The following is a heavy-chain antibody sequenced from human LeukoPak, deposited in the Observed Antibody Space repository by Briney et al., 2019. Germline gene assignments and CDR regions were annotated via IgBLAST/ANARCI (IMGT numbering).Heavy chain of an antibody. D-gene: IGHD3-10*01. V-gene: IGHV3-9*01. CDR1: GFTFDDYA. Sequence: PGGSLRLSCAASGFTFDDYAMHWVRQAPGKGLEWVSGISWNSGSIGYADSVKGRFTISRDNAKKSLVLQMNSLRGEDTAVYYCARCGEYYYDAFDIWGQGTMVTVSS. J-gene: IGHJ3*02. CDR3: ARCGEYYYDAFDI. CDR2: ISWNSGSI.